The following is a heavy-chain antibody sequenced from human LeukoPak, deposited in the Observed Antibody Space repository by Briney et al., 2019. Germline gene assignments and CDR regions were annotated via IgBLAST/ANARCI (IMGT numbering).Heavy chain of an antibody. V-gene: IGHV3-53*01. CDR1: GFTFSSSY. J-gene: IGHJ3*02. Sequence: GGSLRLSCAASGFTFSSSYMSWVRQAPGKGLEWVSIIYSDGSTYYADSVKGRFTISRDNSKNTLSLQMNSLRAEDTAVYYCSRGRSGFSYAFDIWGKGTMVTVSS. D-gene: IGHD3-22*01. CDR3: SRGRSGFSYAFDI. CDR2: IYSDGST.